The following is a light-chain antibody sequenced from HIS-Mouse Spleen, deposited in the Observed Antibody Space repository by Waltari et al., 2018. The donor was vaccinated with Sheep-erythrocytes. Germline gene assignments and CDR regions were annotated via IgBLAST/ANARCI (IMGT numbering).Light chain of an antibody. J-gene: IGLJ1*01. V-gene: IGLV3-1*01. CDR1: KLGDKY. CDR2: QDS. CDR3: QVWDSSSDHPYV. Sequence: SYELTQPPSVSVSPGQTASIPCSGDKLGDKYACWYQQKPGHSPVLVIYQDSKRPSGIPERFSGSNSGNTATLTISGTQAMDEADYYCQVWDSSSDHPYVFGTGTKVTVL.